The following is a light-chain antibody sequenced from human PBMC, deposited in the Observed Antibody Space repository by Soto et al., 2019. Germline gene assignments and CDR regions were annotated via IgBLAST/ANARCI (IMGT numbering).Light chain of an antibody. CDR1: QSISTDH. Sequence: EIVVTQSPGTLSLSPGERATLSCRASQSISTDHLAWYQQKPGQPPRLLIYGASSRATGGIADRFSGSGSGTDFTLTISRLEPEDFAVYYCEYYGSSSTVAGGTKVDIK. CDR2: GAS. V-gene: IGKV3-20*01. J-gene: IGKJ4*01. CDR3: EYYGSSST.